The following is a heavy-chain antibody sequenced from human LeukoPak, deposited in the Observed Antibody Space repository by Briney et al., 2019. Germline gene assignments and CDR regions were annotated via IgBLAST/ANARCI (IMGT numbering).Heavy chain of an antibody. CDR3: ASSYAPNWYFDL. CDR1: GGSISSYY. CDR2: IYYSGST. D-gene: IGHD1-26*01. Sequence: SETLSLTCTVSGGSISSYYWSWIRQPAGKGLEWIGRIYYSGSTNYNPSLKSRVTISVDTSKNQFSLKLSSVTAADTAVYYCASSYAPNWYFDLWGRGTLVTVSS. V-gene: IGHV4-4*07. J-gene: IGHJ2*01.